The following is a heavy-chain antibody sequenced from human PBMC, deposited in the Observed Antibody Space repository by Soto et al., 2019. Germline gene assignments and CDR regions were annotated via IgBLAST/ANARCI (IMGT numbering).Heavy chain of an antibody. CDR1: GGSIISYY. V-gene: IGHV4-59*01. CDR2: IYYSGST. CDR3: ARETGGSGSYSH. D-gene: IGHD3-10*01. Sequence: PSETLSLTCTVSGGSIISYYWSWIRQPPGKGLEWIGYIYYSGSTNYNPSLKSRVTISVDTSKNQFSLKLSSVTAADTAVYYCARETGGSGSYSHWGQGTLVTVSS. J-gene: IGHJ4*02.